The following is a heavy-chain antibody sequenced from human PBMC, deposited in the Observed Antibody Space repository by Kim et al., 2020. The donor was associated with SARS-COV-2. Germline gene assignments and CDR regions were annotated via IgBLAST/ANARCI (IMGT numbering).Heavy chain of an antibody. Sequence: AQGFTGRFVFSLDTSVSTAYLQISSLKAEDTAVYYCARADYYDSSEFDYWGQGTLVTVSS. J-gene: IGHJ4*02. V-gene: IGHV7-4-1*02. D-gene: IGHD3-22*01. CDR3: ARADYYDSSEFDY.